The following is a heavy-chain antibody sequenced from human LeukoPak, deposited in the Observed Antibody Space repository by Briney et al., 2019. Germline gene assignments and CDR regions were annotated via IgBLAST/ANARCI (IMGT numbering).Heavy chain of an antibody. J-gene: IGHJ5*02. V-gene: IGHV3-23*01. CDR2: ISGSGGST. CDR3: AKDQYYYGSGSLNWFDP. D-gene: IGHD3-10*01. CDR1: GFTFSSYA. Sequence: PGGSLRLSCAASGFTFSSYAMSWVRQAPGKGLEWVSAISGSGGSTYYADSVKGRFTISRDNSKNTLYLQMNSLRAEDTAVYYCAKDQYYYGSGSLNWFDPWGQGTLVTVSS.